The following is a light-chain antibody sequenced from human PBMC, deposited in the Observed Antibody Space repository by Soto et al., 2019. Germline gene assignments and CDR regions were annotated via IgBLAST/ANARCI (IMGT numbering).Light chain of an antibody. Sequence: IQLTQFPSSLSASVGDRVTITCRASQGISRYLAWYQQKPGEAPKLLIYTASTLQSGVPSRFSGSGSGTDFTLTISSLQPEDFATYYCQQLTGDPQEFTFGPGTKVDIK. CDR3: QQLTGDPQEFT. CDR2: TAS. CDR1: QGISRY. J-gene: IGKJ3*01. V-gene: IGKV1-9*01.